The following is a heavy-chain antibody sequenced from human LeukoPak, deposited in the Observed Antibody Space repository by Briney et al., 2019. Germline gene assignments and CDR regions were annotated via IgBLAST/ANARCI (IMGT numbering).Heavy chain of an antibody. V-gene: IGHV3-9*03. CDR2: ISWNSGSI. J-gene: IGHJ4*02. D-gene: IGHD6-19*01. Sequence: GGSLRLSCAASGFTFDDYAMHWVRQAPGKGLEWVSGISWNSGSIGYADSVKGRFTISRDNAKNSLYLQMNSLRAEDMALYYCAKSGSSGWHYFDHWGQGTLVTVSS. CDR1: GFTFDDYA. CDR3: AKSGSSGWHYFDH.